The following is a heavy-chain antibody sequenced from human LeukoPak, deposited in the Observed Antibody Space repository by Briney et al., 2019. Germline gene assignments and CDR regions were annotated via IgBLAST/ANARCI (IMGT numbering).Heavy chain of an antibody. D-gene: IGHD7-27*01. CDR3: AVGTLRNYFDY. CDR1: GGTFSSYA. V-gene: IGHV1-46*01. CDR2: INPSGGST. Sequence: GASVKVSCKASGGTFSSYAISWVRQAPGQGLEWMGIINPSGGSTSYAQKFQGRVTMTRDTSTSTVYMELSSLRSEDTAVYYCAVGTLRNYFDYWGQGTLVTVSS. J-gene: IGHJ4*02.